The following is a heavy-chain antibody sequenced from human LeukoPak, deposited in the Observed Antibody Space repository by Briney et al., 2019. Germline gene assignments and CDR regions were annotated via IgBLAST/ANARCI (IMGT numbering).Heavy chain of an antibody. D-gene: IGHD2-2*01. J-gene: IGHJ4*02. CDR3: ARADIVVVPAAIRYYFDY. CDR2: INHSGST. CDR1: GGSFSGYY. V-gene: IGHV4-34*01. Sequence: SETLSLTCAVYGGSFSGYYWSWIRQPPGKGLEWIGEINHSGSTNYNPSLKSRVTISVDTSKNQFSLKLSSVTAAETAVYYCARADIVVVPAAIRYYFDYWGQGTLVTVSS.